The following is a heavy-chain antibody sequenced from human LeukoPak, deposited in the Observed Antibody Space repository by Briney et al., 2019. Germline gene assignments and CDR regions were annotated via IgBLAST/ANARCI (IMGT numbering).Heavy chain of an antibody. Sequence: SETLSLTCAVSDGPFGGYYWTWIRQPPGEGLEWIGEINHSGSTNYNPSLKSRVTISVDTSKNQFSLKLSSVTAADTAVYYCARGLYYDYVWGSTKPYYFDYWGQGTLVTVSS. J-gene: IGHJ4*02. V-gene: IGHV4-34*01. D-gene: IGHD3-16*01. CDR2: INHSGST. CDR1: DGPFGGYY. CDR3: ARGLYYDYVWGSTKPYYFDY.